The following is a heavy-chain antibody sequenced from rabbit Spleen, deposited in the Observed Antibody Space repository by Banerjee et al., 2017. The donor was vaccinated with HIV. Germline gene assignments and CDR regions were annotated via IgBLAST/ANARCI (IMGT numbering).Heavy chain of an antibody. CDR3: ARDTSSSFSSYGMDL. Sequence: QEQLEESGGGLVKPGASLTLTCIASGVSFSGNSYMCWVRQAPGKGLEWIACIDTGSSGFTYFASWAKGRFTISKTSSTMVTLQMTSLTAADTATYFCARDTSSSFSSYGMDLWGPGTLVTVS. V-gene: IGHV1S45*01. CDR2: IDTGSSGFT. D-gene: IGHD1-1*01. J-gene: IGHJ6*01. CDR1: GVSFSGNSY.